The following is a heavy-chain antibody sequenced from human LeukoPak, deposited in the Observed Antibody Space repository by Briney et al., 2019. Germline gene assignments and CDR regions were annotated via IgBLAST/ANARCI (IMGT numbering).Heavy chain of an antibody. CDR3: AREAFGGCTNGVCYFWMDYYYYMDV. CDR2: INPNSGGT. Sequence: WASVKVPCKASGYTFTSYDINWVRQATGQGLEGMGWINPNSGGTNYAQKFQGRVTMTRDTSISTAYMELSRLRSDDTAVYYCAREAFGGCTNGVCYFWMDYYYYMDVWGKGTTVTVSS. D-gene: IGHD2-8*01. CDR1: GYTFTSYD. J-gene: IGHJ6*03. V-gene: IGHV1-2*02.